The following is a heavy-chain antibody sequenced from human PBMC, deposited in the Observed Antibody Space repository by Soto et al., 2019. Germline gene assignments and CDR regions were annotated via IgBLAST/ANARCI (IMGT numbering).Heavy chain of an antibody. CDR1: GFTFSSYA. CDR3: ARRGPGTYFDY. J-gene: IGHJ4*02. D-gene: IGHD6-13*01. V-gene: IGHV3-23*01. CDR2: ISGSDGST. Sequence: EVQLLDSGGGLVQPGGSLRLSCAASGFTFSSYAMNWVRQAPGKGLEWVSVISGSDGSTYYADSVKGRFTISRDNSKNTLYLQMNSLRADDTSLYYCARRGPGTYFDYWGQGTLVTVSS.